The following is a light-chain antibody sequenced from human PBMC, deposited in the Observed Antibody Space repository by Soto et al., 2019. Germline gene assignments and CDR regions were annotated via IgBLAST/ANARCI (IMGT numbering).Light chain of an antibody. V-gene: IGLV1-44*01. J-gene: IGLJ2*01. CDR3: AAWDDSLNGVV. CDR1: SSNIGTYS. Sequence: QSLLTHPPSSSGTPGQRVTISCSGSSSNIGTYSVNWYQQLPGAAPKLLIYTNNQRPSGVPDRFSGSKSGTSASLAISGLQSGDEANYYCAAWDDSLNGVVFGGGTQLTVL. CDR2: TNN.